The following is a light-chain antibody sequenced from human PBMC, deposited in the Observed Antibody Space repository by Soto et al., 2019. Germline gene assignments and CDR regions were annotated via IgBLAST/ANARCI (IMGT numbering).Light chain of an antibody. V-gene: IGLV1-40*01. CDR1: SFNIGAGYD. CDR3: QSYDSSLSGWV. J-gene: IGLJ2*01. Sequence: QSVLTQPPSVSGAPGQKVTISCTGSSFNIGAGYDVHWYQQLPGTAPKLLIYGSSDRPSGVPDRFSGSKSGTSASLAITGLQAEDEADFYCQSYDSSLSGWVFGGGTKLTVL. CDR2: GSS.